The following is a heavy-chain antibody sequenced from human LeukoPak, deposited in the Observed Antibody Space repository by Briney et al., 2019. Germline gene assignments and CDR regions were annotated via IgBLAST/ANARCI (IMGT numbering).Heavy chain of an antibody. D-gene: IGHD3-10*01. V-gene: IGHV4-39*01. J-gene: IGHJ4*02. CDR1: GGSISSSSYY. CDR3: ARGTLTRGMLGSGSYYNFDY. Sequence: PSGTLSLTCTVSGGSISSSSYYWGWIRQPPGKGLEWIGSIYYSGSTYYNPSLKSRVTISVDTSKNQFSLKLSSVTAADTAVYYCARGTLTRGMLGSGSYYNFDYWGQGTLVTVSS. CDR2: IYYSGST.